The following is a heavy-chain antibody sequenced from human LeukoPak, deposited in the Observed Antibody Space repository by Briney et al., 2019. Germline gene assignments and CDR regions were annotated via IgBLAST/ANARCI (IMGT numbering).Heavy chain of an antibody. V-gene: IGHV4-59*01. Sequence: PSETLSFTCTVSGGSINTYYWSWIRQPPGKGLEWIGYVYYSGSTNYNPSLMSRATTSVDTSENQFFLKLNSVTAADTAMYYCARSELLWFGKVNSGFDFWGQGTLVTVSS. CDR1: GGSINTYY. CDR3: ARSELLWFGKVNSGFDF. J-gene: IGHJ4*02. CDR2: VYYSGST. D-gene: IGHD3-10*01.